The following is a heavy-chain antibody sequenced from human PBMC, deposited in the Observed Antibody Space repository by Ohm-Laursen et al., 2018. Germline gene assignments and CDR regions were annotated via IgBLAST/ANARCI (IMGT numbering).Heavy chain of an antibody. D-gene: IGHD4-11*01. Sequence: GTLSLTCAVSGYSISSGYYWGWIRQPPGKGLEWIGSIYHSGNTYDNPSLKSRVTISVDTSKNQFSLKLSSVTAAGTAVYYCARETSLRAFDIWGQGTMVTVSS. J-gene: IGHJ3*02. CDR2: IYHSGNT. V-gene: IGHV4-38-2*02. CDR1: GYSISSGYY. CDR3: ARETSLRAFDI.